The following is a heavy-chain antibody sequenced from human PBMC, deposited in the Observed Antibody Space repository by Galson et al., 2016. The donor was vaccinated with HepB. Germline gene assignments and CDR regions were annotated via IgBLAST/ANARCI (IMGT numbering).Heavy chain of an antibody. D-gene: IGHD1-26*01. CDR2: IYSGGSR. CDR1: GFTVSSYA. V-gene: IGHV3-53*01. J-gene: IGHJ3*02. CDR3: TRVGWELLNAFDI. Sequence: SLRLSCAASGFTVSSYAMSWVRQAPGKGLEWVSIIYSGGSRYYADSVKGRFTISRDNSKNTFYLQMNSLRAEDTAVYYCTRVGWELLNAFDIWGQGTMVTVSS.